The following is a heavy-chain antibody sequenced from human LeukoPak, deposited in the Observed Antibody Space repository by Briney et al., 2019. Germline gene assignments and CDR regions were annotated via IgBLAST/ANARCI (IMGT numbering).Heavy chain of an antibody. CDR1: GFTFSSYA. V-gene: IGHV3-23*01. J-gene: IGHJ4*02. CDR3: ATTRESSGTFDY. Sequence: GGSLRLSCAASGFTFSSYAMSWVRQAPGKGLEWVSAISGSGGSTYYADSVKGRFTISRDNSKNTLYLQMNSLRAKDTAVYYCATTRESSGTFDYWGQGTLVTVSS. CDR2: ISGSGGST. D-gene: IGHD6-19*01.